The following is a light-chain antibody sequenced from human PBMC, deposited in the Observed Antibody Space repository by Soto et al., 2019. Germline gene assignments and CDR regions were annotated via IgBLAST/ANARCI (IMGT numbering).Light chain of an antibody. CDR1: QSVLYSSNNKND. Sequence: DIVMTQSPDSLAVSLGERATINCKSSQSVLYSSNNKNDLGWYQQKPGQPPKLLIYWASTRESGVPDRFSGSGSGTDFTLTINSLQAEDVAVYYCQQYYSPPYTSGQGTKQEIK. J-gene: IGKJ2*01. CDR2: WAS. V-gene: IGKV4-1*01. CDR3: QQYYSPPYT.